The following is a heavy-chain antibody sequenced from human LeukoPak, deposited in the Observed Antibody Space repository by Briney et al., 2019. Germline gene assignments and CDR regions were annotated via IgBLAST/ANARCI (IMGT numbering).Heavy chain of an antibody. D-gene: IGHD3-10*01. CDR3: ARDHYGSGDY. V-gene: IGHV3-74*01. CDR2: ISSDGSIT. Sequence: GGSLRLSCAVSGFTFSTYWMLWVRQAPGKGLVWVSRISSDGSITDYADSVKGRFTISRDNTKNTLYLQINRLSAEDTALYYCARDHYGSGDYWGQGTLVTVSS. J-gene: IGHJ4*02. CDR1: GFTFSTYW.